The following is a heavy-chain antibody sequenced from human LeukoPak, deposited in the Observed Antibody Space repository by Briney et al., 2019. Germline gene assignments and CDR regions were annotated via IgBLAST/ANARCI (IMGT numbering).Heavy chain of an antibody. CDR1: GFTFSSYS. Sequence: GGSLRLSCAASGFTFSSYSMNWVRQAPGKGLEWVSYISSSSSIIYYADSVKGRFTISRDNAKNSLYLQMNSLRDEDTAVYYCAKGYSSGWYYIQHYWGQGTLVTVSS. V-gene: IGHV3-48*02. J-gene: IGHJ4*02. CDR3: AKGYSSGWYYIQHY. D-gene: IGHD6-19*01. CDR2: ISSSSSII.